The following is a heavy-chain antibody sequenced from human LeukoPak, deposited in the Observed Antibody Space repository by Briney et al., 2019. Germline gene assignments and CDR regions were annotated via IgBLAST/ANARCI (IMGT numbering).Heavy chain of an antibody. V-gene: IGHV3-48*03. Sequence: GGSLRLSCAASGFTFSSYEMNWVRQAPGKGLEWVSYISSSGSTIYYADSVKGRFTISRDNAKNSLYLQMNSLRAEDTAVYYCSISVYGSGSYLYYFDYWGQGTLVTVSS. CDR3: SISVYGSGSYLYYFDY. CDR1: GFTFSSYE. D-gene: IGHD3-10*01. J-gene: IGHJ4*02. CDR2: ISSSGSTI.